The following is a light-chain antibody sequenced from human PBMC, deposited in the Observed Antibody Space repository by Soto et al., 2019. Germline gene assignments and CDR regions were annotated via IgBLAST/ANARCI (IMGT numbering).Light chain of an antibody. CDR3: LQYSYYPWT. Sequence: DIQMTQSPSTLSASVGDRVTITCRASQSITIWLAWYQQKPGKAPKLLISKASNLESEVPSTFSGSGSGTEFTLTISSLQVDDFATYYCLQYSYYPWTFGQGTKVEIK. J-gene: IGKJ1*01. V-gene: IGKV1-5*03. CDR2: KAS. CDR1: QSITIW.